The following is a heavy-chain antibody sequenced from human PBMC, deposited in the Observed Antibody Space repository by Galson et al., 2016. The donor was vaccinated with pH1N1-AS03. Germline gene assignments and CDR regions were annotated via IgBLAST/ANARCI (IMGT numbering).Heavy chain of an antibody. Sequence: SVKVSCKASGYTFTRHHMHWVRQAPGQGLEWMGIIYPTGDGKNYAQKFLGRVTMTRDTSTSTFYMELSSLISDDTAVYFCARDSGGCAVDFWGQGTEVTVSS. J-gene: IGHJ3*01. V-gene: IGHV1-46*01. CDR1: GYTFTRHH. D-gene: IGHD6-19*01. CDR3: ARDSGGCAVDF. CDR2: IYPTGDGK.